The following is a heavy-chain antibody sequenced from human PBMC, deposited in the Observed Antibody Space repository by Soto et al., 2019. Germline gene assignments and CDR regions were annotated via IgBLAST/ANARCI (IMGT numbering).Heavy chain of an antibody. J-gene: IGHJ6*03. V-gene: IGHV3-30*18. CDR2: ISYDGSNE. D-gene: IGHD6-19*01. CDR1: GFTFSIYG. CDR3: AKSVAAPIGGYYYYMDV. Sequence: QVQLVESGGCVVQPGRSLRLSCAASGFTFSIYGVHWVRQAPGKGLEWVAVISYDGSNEYYADSVKGRFTISRDNSKNTLYLQMNSLRAEDTAVYYCAKSVAAPIGGYYYYMDVWGKGTTVTVSS.